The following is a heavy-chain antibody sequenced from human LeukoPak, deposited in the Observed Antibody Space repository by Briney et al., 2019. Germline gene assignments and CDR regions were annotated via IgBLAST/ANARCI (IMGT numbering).Heavy chain of an antibody. CDR3: AKDRYDSSGYHDY. D-gene: IGHD3-22*01. CDR2: ISYDGSNE. J-gene: IGHJ4*02. V-gene: IGHV3-30*04. Sequence: PGGSLRLSCAASGFTFSSYVMHWVRQAPGKGLEWVAIISYDGSNEYYADSVKGRFTISRDNSKNTLYLQMNSLRAEDTAVYYCAKDRYDSSGYHDYWGQGTLVTVSS. CDR1: GFTFSSYV.